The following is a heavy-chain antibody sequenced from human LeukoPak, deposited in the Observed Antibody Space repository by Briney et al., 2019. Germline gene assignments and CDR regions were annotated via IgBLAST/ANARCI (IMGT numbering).Heavy chain of an antibody. CDR2: IYTSGST. J-gene: IGHJ6*03. CDR3: ARDQGGYYYYYMDV. CDR1: GGSISSGSYY. V-gene: IGHV4-61*02. Sequence: KSSQTLSLTCTVSGGSISSGSYYWSWIRQPAGKGLEWIGRIYTSGSTNYNPSLKSRVTISVDTSKNQFSLKLSSVTAADTAVYYCARDQGGYYYYYMDVWGKGTTVTVSS.